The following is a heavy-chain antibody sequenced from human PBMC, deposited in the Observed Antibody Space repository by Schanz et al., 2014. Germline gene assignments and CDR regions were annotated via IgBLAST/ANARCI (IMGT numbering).Heavy chain of an antibody. CDR3: AKVAEEGPHINNWGGDYFDF. CDR2: INPSGGGT. V-gene: IGHV1-46*01. Sequence: VQLEQSGAEVKKPGSSVKVSCKLSGGTFSSYTISWMRQAPGQGLEWMGIINPSGGGTSYALRFQDRVTVTRDTSRSTVYMELSSLRSEDTAVYYCAKVAEEGPHINNWGGDYFDFWGQGTLVTASS. J-gene: IGHJ4*02. D-gene: IGHD3-16*01. CDR1: GGTFSSYT.